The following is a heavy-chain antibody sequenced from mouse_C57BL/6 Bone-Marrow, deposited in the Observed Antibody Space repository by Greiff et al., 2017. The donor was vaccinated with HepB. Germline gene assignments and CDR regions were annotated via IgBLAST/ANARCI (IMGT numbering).Heavy chain of an antibody. J-gene: IGHJ4*01. V-gene: IGHV1-54*01. CDR3: ARGDY. CDR1: GYAFTNYL. CDR2: INPGSGGT. Sequence: VQLQESGAELVRPGTSVKVSCKASGYAFTNYLIEWVKQRPGQGLEWIGVINPGSGGTTYNEKFKGKATLSADKYSSTAYMQLSSLTSEDSAVYFCARGDYWGQGTSVTVSS.